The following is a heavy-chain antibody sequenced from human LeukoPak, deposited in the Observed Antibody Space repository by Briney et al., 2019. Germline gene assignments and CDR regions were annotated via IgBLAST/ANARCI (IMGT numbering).Heavy chain of an antibody. CDR3: ARAHSGYCSGGSCSSRPYYFDY. D-gene: IGHD2-15*01. V-gene: IGHV4-39*07. Sequence: SETLSLTCTVSGGSISSSSYYWGWIRQPPGKGLEWIGSIYYSGSTYYNPSLKSRVTISVDTSKNQFSLKLSSVTAADTAVYYCARAHSGYCSGGSCSSRPYYFDYWGQGTLVTVSS. J-gene: IGHJ4*02. CDR1: GGSISSSSYY. CDR2: IYYSGST.